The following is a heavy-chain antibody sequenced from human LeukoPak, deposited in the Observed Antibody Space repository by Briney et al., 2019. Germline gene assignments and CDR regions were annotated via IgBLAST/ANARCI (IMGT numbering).Heavy chain of an antibody. J-gene: IGHJ4*02. CDR2: IYSGGTT. CDR1: GFTVSSNY. Sequence: GGSLSLSCAASGFTVSSNYMSWVRQAPGKGLEWVSVIYSGGTTYYADSVKGRFTISRDNSKNTLYLQMNSLRAEDTAVYYCARDRSASCSGGSCYFWGQGTLVTVSS. CDR3: ARDRSASCSGGSCYF. V-gene: IGHV3-53*01. D-gene: IGHD2-15*01.